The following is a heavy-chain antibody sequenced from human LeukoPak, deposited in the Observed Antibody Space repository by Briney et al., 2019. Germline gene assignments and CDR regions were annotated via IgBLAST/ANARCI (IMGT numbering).Heavy chain of an antibody. Sequence: PGGSLRLSCAASGFTFSSYGMSWVRQAPGKGLEWVSAISGSGGSTYYADSVKGRFTISRDNSKNTLYLQMNSLRAEDTAVYYCARGGGFGELLFSFDYWGQGTLVTVSS. J-gene: IGHJ4*02. CDR3: ARGGGFGELLFSFDY. CDR1: GFTFSSYG. D-gene: IGHD3-10*01. V-gene: IGHV3-23*01. CDR2: ISGSGGST.